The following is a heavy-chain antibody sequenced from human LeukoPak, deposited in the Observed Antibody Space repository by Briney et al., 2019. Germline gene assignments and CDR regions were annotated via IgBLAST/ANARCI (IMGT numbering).Heavy chain of an antibody. V-gene: IGHV4-59*01. CDR3: ARWSSTVEESGFGH. CDR1: GGSISSYY. Sequence: SGTLSLTCTVSGGSISSYYWSWIRQPPGKGLEWIGYISYSRSTNYNPSLKSRVTIPLDTSKNQFSLKVSSVTAADTAVYYCARWSSTVEESGFGHWGQGILVTVSS. D-gene: IGHD4-23*01. J-gene: IGHJ4*02. CDR2: ISYSRST.